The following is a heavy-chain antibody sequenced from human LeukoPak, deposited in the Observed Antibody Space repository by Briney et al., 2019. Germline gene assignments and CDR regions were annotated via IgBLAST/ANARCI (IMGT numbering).Heavy chain of an antibody. CDR1: GYTFTSYG. CDR2: ISAYNGNT. V-gene: IGHV1-18*01. J-gene: IGHJ6*02. CDR3: ARESRYYYDSSDYYGNYYYYGMDV. D-gene: IGHD3-22*01. Sequence: ASAKVSCKASGYTFTSYGISWVRQAPGQGLEWMGWISAYNGNTNYPQKLQDRVTMTTDTSTSTAYMELRSLRSDDTAVYYCARESRYYYDSSDYYGNYYYYGMDVWGRGTTVTVSS.